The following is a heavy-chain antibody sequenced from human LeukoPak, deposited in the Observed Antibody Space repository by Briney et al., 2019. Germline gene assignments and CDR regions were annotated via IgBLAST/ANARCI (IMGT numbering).Heavy chain of an antibody. D-gene: IGHD3-22*01. CDR2: ISAYNGNT. Sequence: GASVKVSCKASGYTFTGYYMHWVRQAPGQGLEWMGWISAYNGNTNYAQKLQGRVTMTTDTSTSTAYMELRSLRSDDTAVYYCAREYYYDSSGLQGYWGQGTLVTVSS. J-gene: IGHJ4*02. CDR3: AREYYYDSSGLQGY. CDR1: GYTFTGYY. V-gene: IGHV1-18*04.